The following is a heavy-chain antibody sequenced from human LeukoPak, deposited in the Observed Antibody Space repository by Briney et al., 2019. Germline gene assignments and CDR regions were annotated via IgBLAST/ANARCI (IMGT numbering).Heavy chain of an antibody. CDR3: ARGGVGATVDY. CDR2: IYYSGST. V-gene: IGHV4-39*07. Sequence: SETLSLTCTVSGGSISSSSYYWGWIRQPPGKGLEWIGSIYYSGSTYYNPSLKSRVTISVDTSKNQSSLKLSSVTAADTAVYYCARGGVGATVDYWGQGTLVTVSS. CDR1: GGSISSSSYY. J-gene: IGHJ4*02. D-gene: IGHD1-26*01.